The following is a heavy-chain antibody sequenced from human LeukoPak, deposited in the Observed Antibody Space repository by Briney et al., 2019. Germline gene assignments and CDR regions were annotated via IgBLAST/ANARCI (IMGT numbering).Heavy chain of an antibody. Sequence: SETLSLTCTVSGSSISSYYWSWIRQPPGKGLEWIGYIYYSGNTNYNPSLKSRVTISVDTSKNKFSLRLTSVTAADTAMYYCASLRYDSSAYDHPLPHHWGQGTLVTVSS. CDR3: ASLRYDSSAYDHPLPHH. J-gene: IGHJ5*02. CDR1: GSSISSYY. D-gene: IGHD3-22*01. V-gene: IGHV4-59*12. CDR2: IYYSGNT.